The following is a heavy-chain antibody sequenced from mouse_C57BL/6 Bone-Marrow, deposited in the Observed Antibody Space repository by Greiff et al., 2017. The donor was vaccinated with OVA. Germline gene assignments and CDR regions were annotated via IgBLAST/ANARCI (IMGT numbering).Heavy chain of an antibody. Sequence: DVMLVESGGDLVKPGGSLKLSCAASGFTFSSYGMSWVRQTPDKRLEWVATISSGGSYTYYPDSVKGRFTISRDNAKNTLYLQMSSLKSEDTAMYYCARRSDYYGSRSAMDYWGQGTSVTVSS. CDR2: ISSGGSYT. V-gene: IGHV5-6*02. CDR1: GFTFSSYG. J-gene: IGHJ4*01. CDR3: ARRSDYYGSRSAMDY. D-gene: IGHD1-1*01.